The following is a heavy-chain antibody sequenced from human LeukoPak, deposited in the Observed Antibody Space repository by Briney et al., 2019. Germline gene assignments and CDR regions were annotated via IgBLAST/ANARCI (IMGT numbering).Heavy chain of an antibody. D-gene: IGHD6-13*01. CDR2: IIPIFGTA. J-gene: IGHJ5*02. V-gene: IGHV1-69*13. Sequence: SVTVSCKASGGTFSSYAISWVRQAPGQGLEWMGGIIPIFGTANYAQKFQGRVTITADESTSTAYMELSSLRSEDTAVYYCASLIAAAVSPGPWGQGTLVTVSS. CDR3: ASLIAAAVSPGP. CDR1: GGTFSSYA.